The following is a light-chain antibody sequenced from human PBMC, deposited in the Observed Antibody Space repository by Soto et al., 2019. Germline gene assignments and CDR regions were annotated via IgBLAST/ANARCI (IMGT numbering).Light chain of an antibody. Sequence: DIVVTQSPLSLPVTPGEPASISCRASQSVSNNYLAWYQQKPGQAPRLVIYDASSRAAGIPDRFSASGSGSDFTLTISRLEPEDFAVYYCQQYASSPLTFGRGTKVDIK. J-gene: IGKJ1*01. V-gene: IGKV3-20*01. CDR2: DAS. CDR3: QQYASSPLT. CDR1: QSVSNNY.